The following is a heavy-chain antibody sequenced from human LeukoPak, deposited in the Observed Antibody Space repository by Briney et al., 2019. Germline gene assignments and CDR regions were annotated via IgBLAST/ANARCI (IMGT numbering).Heavy chain of an antibody. D-gene: IGHD1-26*01. CDR3: ARVRGSQTEGYYFDY. Sequence: GGSLRLSCAASAFTFSSYSMNWVRQAPGKGLEWVSYISSSGSTIYYADSVKGRFTISRDNAKNSLYLQMNSLRAEDTAVYYCARVRGSQTEGYYFDYWGQGTLVTVSS. CDR1: AFTFSSYS. V-gene: IGHV3-48*04. J-gene: IGHJ4*02. CDR2: ISSSGSTI.